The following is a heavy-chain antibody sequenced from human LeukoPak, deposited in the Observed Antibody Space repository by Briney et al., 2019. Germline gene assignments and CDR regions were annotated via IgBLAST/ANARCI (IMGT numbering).Heavy chain of an antibody. CDR3: ARESKSGSDYRIHHFDY. CDR2: TRNKANDYTT. V-gene: IGHV3-72*01. D-gene: IGHD5-12*01. J-gene: IGHJ4*02. CDR1: GFTFSDHF. Sequence: PGGSLRLSCAASGFTFSDHFIDWVRQAPGKGLEWVGRTRNKANDYTTEYAASVKGRFTISRDDSNNSLHLQMNSLKTEDTAVYHCARESKSGSDYRIHHFDYWGQGTLVTVSS.